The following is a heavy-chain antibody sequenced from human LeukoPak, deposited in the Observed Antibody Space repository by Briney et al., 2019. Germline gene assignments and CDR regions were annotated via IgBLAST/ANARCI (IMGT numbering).Heavy chain of an antibody. J-gene: IGHJ4*02. D-gene: IGHD6-13*01. Sequence: PGGSLRLSCAASGFTFSSYEMNWVRQAPGKGLEWVSSITGDGDSTYYADSVKGRFTISRDNSRNALYLQMNSLRAEDTAVYYCAKGIFATSRWDYWGQGTLVTVSS. CDR1: GFTFSSYE. V-gene: IGHV3-23*01. CDR3: AKGIFATSRWDY. CDR2: ITGDGDST.